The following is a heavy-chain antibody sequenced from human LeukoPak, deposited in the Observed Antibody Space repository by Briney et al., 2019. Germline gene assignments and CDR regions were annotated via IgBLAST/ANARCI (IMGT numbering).Heavy chain of an antibody. J-gene: IGHJ4*02. CDR2: IYPDDSDT. CDR1: GYSFTSYW. D-gene: IGHD3-3*01. Sequence: GESLKISCKGPGYSFTSYWIGWVRQMPGKGLEWMAIIYPDDSDTRYSPSFQGQVTISADKPISTAYLQWSSLKASDTAMYYCARHQMGYEDNFDYWGQGTLVTVSS. CDR3: ARHQMGYEDNFDY. V-gene: IGHV5-51*01.